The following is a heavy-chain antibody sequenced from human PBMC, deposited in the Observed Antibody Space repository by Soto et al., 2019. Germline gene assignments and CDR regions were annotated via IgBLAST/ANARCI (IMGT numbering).Heavy chain of an antibody. J-gene: IGHJ6*02. CDR2: ISHDGSNK. V-gene: IGHV3-30*18. CDR3: AKHLLGVAGYLPGMDV. CDR1: GFTFSSYG. D-gene: IGHD6-19*01. Sequence: QVQLVESGGGVVQPGRSLRLSCAASGFTFSSYGMHWVRQAPGKGLEWVAVISHDGSNKYFADSVKGRFTISRDNSQNTLYLQMNSLRVEDSAVYYCAKHLLGVAGYLPGMDVWGQGATVNVSS.